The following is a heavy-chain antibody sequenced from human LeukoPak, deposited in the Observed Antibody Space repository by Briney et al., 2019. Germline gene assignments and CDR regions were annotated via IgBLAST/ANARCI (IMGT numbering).Heavy chain of an antibody. CDR2: INHSGST. CDR3: ARGRYYDFWSGYYRGYYFDY. Sequence: SETLSLTCAVYGGSFSGYYWSWIRQPPGKGLEWIGEINHSGSTNYNPSLKSRVTISVDTSKNQFPLKLSSVTAADTAVYYCARGRYYDFWSGYYRGYYFDYWGQGTLVTVSS. V-gene: IGHV4-34*01. D-gene: IGHD3-3*01. CDR1: GGSFSGYY. J-gene: IGHJ4*02.